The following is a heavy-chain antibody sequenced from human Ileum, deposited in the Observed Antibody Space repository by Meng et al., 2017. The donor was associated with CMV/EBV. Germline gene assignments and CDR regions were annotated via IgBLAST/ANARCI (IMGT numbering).Heavy chain of an antibody. CDR3: ARFRIAALGNLFDP. J-gene: IGHJ5*02. D-gene: IGHD6-13*01. V-gene: IGHV4-30-4*08. CDR2: IFFSGNT. CDR1: GAPISSGDYY. Sequence: VQLQESGPGLVKPSQTLSLSCTCAGAPISSGDYYWSWIRQPPGKGLEWIGYIFFSGNTYYNPSLNNRVIISIDTPRNQFSLKVDSVTAADTAVYYCARFRIAALGNLFDPWGHGTLVTVSS.